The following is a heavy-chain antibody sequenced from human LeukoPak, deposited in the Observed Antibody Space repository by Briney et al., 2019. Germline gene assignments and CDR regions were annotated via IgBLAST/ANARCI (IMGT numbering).Heavy chain of an antibody. J-gene: IGHJ6*03. V-gene: IGHV1-2*02. CDR2: INPNSGGT. CDR1: GYTFTGYY. CDR3: ARGHFGSSWPDYYYMDV. D-gene: IGHD6-13*01. Sequence: ASVKVSCKASGYTFTGYYMHWVRQAPGQGLEWMGWINPNSGGTNYAQKFQGRVTMTRDTSISTAYMELSRLRSEDTAVYYCARGHFGSSWPDYYYMDVWGKGTTVTVSS.